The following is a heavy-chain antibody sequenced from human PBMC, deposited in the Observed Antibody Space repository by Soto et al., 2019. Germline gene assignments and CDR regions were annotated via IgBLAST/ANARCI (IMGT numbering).Heavy chain of an antibody. CDR1: GGSISSGDYY. V-gene: IGHV4-30-4*01. D-gene: IGHD3-22*01. CDR2: IYYSGST. J-gene: IGHJ4*02. Sequence: SETLSLTCTVSGGSISSGDYYWSWIRQPPGKGLEWIGYIYYSGSTYYNPSLKSRVTISVDTSKNQFSLKLSSVTAADTAVYYCARDSSDSSGYFSYWGQGTLVTVSS. CDR3: ARDSSDSSGYFSY.